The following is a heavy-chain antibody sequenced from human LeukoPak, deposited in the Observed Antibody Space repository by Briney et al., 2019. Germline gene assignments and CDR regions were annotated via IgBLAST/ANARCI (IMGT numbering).Heavy chain of an antibody. CDR2: IISDGSST. Sequence: GGSLSLSCAASGFTFSSYWMHWVRQAPGKGLVWVYRIISDGSSTSYADSVKGRFTISRDNAKNTLYLQMNSLRAEDTAVYYCAKDDSSGSSYYFHGMDVWGQGTTVTVSS. V-gene: IGHV3-74*01. D-gene: IGHD3-22*01. J-gene: IGHJ6*02. CDR3: AKDDSSGSSYYFHGMDV. CDR1: GFTFSSYW.